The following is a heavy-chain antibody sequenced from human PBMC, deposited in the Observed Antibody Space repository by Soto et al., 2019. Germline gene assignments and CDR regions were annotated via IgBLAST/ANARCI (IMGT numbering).Heavy chain of an antibody. V-gene: IGHV3-21*06. CDR2: ISSTTNYI. CDR1: GFTFTRFS. J-gene: IGHJ4*02. Sequence: LRLSCAASGFTFTRFSMNWVRQAPGKGLEWVSSISSTTNYIYYGDSMKGRFTISRDNAKNSLYLEMNSLRAEDTAVYYCARESEDLTSNFDYWGQGTLVTLSS. CDR3: ARESEDLTSNFDY.